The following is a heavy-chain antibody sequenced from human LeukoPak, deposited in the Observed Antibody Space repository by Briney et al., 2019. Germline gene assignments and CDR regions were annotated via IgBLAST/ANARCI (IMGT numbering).Heavy chain of an antibody. CDR1: GGTFSSYA. CDR3: ARGGSPLTTDY. V-gene: IGHV1-69*04. J-gene: IGHJ4*02. CDR2: IIPILGIA. Sequence: SVKVSCKASGGTFSSYAISWVRQAPGQGLEWMGRIIPILGIANYAQKFQGRVTMTRNTSISTAYMELSSLRSEDTAVYYCARGGSPLTTDYWGQGTLVTVSS. D-gene: IGHD4-17*01.